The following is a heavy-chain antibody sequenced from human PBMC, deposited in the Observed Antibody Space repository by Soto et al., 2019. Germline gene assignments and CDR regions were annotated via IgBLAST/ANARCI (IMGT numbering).Heavy chain of an antibody. D-gene: IGHD3-3*01. CDR1: GFSLTTSGVG. CDR2: IYWDDDK. J-gene: IGHJ4*02. CDR3: AHRVLRTVFGLVTTTAIYFDF. V-gene: IGHV2-5*02. Sequence: QITLNESGPPVVRPTEPLTLTCRFSGFSLTTSGVGVGWIRQSPGKAPEWLALIYWDDDKRYSASLKSRLTITKDTSKNQVVLTVADLGPTDTATYYCAHRVLRTVFGLVTTTAIYFDFWGQGTPVAVSS.